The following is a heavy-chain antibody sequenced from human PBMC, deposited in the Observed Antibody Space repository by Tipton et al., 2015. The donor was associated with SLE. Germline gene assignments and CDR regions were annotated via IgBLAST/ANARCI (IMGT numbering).Heavy chain of an antibody. CDR2: IYHGGT. V-gene: IGHV4-38-2*02. CDR3: ARESESEDY. CDR1: GYSISSGYY. Sequence: TLSLTCVVSGYSISSGYYWGWIRQPPGKGLEWVGSIYHGGTHYNPSLKSRVTISVDPSKNQFSLKLSSVTAADTAVYYCARESESEDYWGQGTLVTVSS. J-gene: IGHJ4*02. D-gene: IGHD3-10*01.